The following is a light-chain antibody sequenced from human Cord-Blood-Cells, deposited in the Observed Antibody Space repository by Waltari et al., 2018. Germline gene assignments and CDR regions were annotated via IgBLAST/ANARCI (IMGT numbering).Light chain of an antibody. J-gene: IGKJ3*01. CDR2: DAS. CDR1: QDISNY. V-gene: IGKV1-33*01. CDR3: QQYDNLPFT. Sequence: DLQLTQSPSSLSASVGDRVTITCQASQDISNYVNWYQQKPGNAPKLLIYDASNLETGVPARFSGSGSGTDFTFTISSLQPEDIATYYCQQYDNLPFTFGPGTKVDIK.